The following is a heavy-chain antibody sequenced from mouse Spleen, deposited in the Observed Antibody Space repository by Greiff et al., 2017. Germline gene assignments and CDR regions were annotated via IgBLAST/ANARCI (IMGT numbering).Heavy chain of an antibody. CDR2: IWRGGST. CDR3: AKKAYPRWLLDAMDY. Sequence: VQLQQSGPGLVQPSQSLSITCTVSGFSLTSYGVHWVRQSPGKGLEWLGVIWRGGSTDYNAAFMSRLSITKDNSKSQVFFKMNSLQADDTAIYYCAKKAYPRWLLDAMDYWGQGTSVTGSS. D-gene: IGHD2-3*01. CDR1: GFSLTSYG. J-gene: IGHJ4*01. V-gene: IGHV2-5*01.